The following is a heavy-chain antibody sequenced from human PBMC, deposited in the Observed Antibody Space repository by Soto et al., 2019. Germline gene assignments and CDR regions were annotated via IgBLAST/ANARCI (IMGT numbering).Heavy chain of an antibody. D-gene: IGHD2-21*02. V-gene: IGHV4-59*01. J-gene: IGHJ4*02. CDR1: GGSISSYY. CDR3: ARDYCGGDCYPDY. CDR2: IYYIGST. Sequence: QVQLQESGPGLVKPSETLSLTCTVSGGSISSYYWSWVRQPPGKGLEWIGYIYYIGSTNYNPSLKSRVTISVAPSKNQCSLKLSSVTAADTAVYYCARDYCGGDCYPDYWGQGTLVTVSS.